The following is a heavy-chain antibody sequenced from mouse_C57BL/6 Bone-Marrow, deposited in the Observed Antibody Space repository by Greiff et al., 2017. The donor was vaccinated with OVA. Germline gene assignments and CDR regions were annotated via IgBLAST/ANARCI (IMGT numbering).Heavy chain of an antibody. CDR2: IYPGSGST. J-gene: IGHJ2*01. V-gene: IGHV1-55*01. Sequence: QVQLQQPGAELVKPGASVKMSCKASGYTFTSYWITWVKQRPGQGLEWIGDIYPGSGSTNYNEKFNNNPTLTVYTSSSTAYMQLSSLTSEDSAVYYCARRSVWPDYFDYWGQGTTLTVSS. CDR1: GYTFTSYW. CDR3: ARRSVWPDYFDY. D-gene: IGHD2-10*02.